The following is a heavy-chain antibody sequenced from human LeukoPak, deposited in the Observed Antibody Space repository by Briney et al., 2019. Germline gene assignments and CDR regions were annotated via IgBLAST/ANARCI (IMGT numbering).Heavy chain of an antibody. Sequence: GTLRLSCAASGWTFSSYSRSWIRQPPGKGLEWVAPISGSGSSTYYADSVKGRFTISRDNSKNTLYLQMNSLRAEDTAVYYCAKGVAVASPYYFDYWGQGTLVTVSS. CDR3: AKGVAVASPYYFDY. J-gene: IGHJ4*02. CDR2: ISGSGSST. CDR1: GWTFSSYS. V-gene: IGHV3-23*01. D-gene: IGHD6-19*01.